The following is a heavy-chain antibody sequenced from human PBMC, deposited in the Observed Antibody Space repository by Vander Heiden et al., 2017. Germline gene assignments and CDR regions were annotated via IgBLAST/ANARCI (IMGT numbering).Heavy chain of an antibody. D-gene: IGHD3-10*01. CDR1: GFTVSSNY. J-gene: IGHJ4*02. CDR3: ARVPSRFGALCRD. Sequence: EVQLVESGGGLIQPGGSLRLSCAASGFTVSSNYMSWVRQAPGKGLEGVSVIYSGGSTYYADSVKGRFTISRDNSKNTLYLQMNSLRAEDTAVYYCARVPSRFGALCRDWGQGTLVTVSS. V-gene: IGHV3-53*01. CDR2: IYSGGST.